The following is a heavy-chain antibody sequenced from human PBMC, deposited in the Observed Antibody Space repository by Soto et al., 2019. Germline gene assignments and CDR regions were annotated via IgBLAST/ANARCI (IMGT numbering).Heavy chain of an antibody. J-gene: IGHJ4*02. V-gene: IGHV1-69*13. CDR3: AICGTHYDSSGYGPFDY. D-gene: IGHD3-22*01. CDR1: GGTXTSYA. Sequence: SXKVSFKASGGTXTSYAIGWVRQAPGQGLEWMGGIIPIFGTENYAQKFQGRVTITADESTSTAYMELISLISEDTAVYYCAICGTHYDSSGYGPFDYWGQGTLGTVSS. CDR2: IIPIFGTE.